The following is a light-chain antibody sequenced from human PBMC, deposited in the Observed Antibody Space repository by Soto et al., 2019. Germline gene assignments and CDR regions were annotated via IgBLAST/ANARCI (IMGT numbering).Light chain of an antibody. CDR2: GAS. Sequence: IVGTQSPATLSASPGERATLSCRASQSVSSNLAWYQQKPGQAPRLLIYGASNRATGVPARFSGSGSGTEFTLTISSLQPDDFATYYCQHYNSYSGTFGQGTRLEIK. V-gene: IGKV3D-15*01. CDR3: QHYNSYSGT. CDR1: QSVSSN. J-gene: IGKJ5*01.